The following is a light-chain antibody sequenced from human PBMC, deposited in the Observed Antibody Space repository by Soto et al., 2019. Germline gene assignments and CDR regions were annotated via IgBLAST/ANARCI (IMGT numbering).Light chain of an antibody. Sequence: DIPMTQSPSSLSASVGDRVTITCQASQDISNSLNWYQQKPGKAPKLLIYDASNLQTRVPSRFIGSGSGTDFTFTISRLQPEDIATYYCQQYDKPPLTFGGGTKVESK. CDR3: QQYDKPPLT. CDR1: QDISNS. CDR2: DAS. V-gene: IGKV1-33*01. J-gene: IGKJ4*01.